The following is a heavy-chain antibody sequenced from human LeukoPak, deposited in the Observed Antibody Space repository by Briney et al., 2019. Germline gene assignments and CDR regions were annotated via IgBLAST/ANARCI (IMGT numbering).Heavy chain of an antibody. CDR2: IRYDGSIK. Sequence: GGSLRLSCAASGFTFSSYGMHWVRQAPGKGLEWVAFIRYDGSIKYYADSVKARFTLSRDNSKNTMYLQMNTLRAEDTAVYYCATGYSSGWYGRLDYWGQGTLVTVSS. CDR1: GFTFSSYG. D-gene: IGHD6-19*01. CDR3: ATGYSSGWYGRLDY. V-gene: IGHV3-30*02. J-gene: IGHJ4*02.